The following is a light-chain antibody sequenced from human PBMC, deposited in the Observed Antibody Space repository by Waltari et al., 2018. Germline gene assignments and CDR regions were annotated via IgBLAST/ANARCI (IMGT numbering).Light chain of an antibody. Sequence: EIVMTQSPATLSVSPGERATLSCRASQSVSRDLAWYQHKPGQAPRLLIYGASTRIPSIPVRFSGSGSGTDFGLTTSSLQSEDAAIYYCQQYNDWPQTFGGGTKVEIQ. CDR3: QQYNDWPQT. CDR1: QSVSRD. J-gene: IGKJ4*01. V-gene: IGKV3-15*01. CDR2: GAS.